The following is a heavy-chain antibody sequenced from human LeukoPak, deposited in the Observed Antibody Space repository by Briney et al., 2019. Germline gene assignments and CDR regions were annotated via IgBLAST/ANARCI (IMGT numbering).Heavy chain of an antibody. D-gene: IGHD1-26*01. J-gene: IGHJ4*02. CDR3: ARVRDGGSYRYFDY. Sequence: SETLSLTCTVSGGSISSYYWSWIRQPPVKGLEWIGYIYYSGSTNYNPSLKSRVTISVDTSKNQFSLKLSSVTAADTAVYYCARVRDGGSYRYFDYWGQGTLVTVSS. CDR2: IYYSGST. V-gene: IGHV4-59*01. CDR1: GGSISSYY.